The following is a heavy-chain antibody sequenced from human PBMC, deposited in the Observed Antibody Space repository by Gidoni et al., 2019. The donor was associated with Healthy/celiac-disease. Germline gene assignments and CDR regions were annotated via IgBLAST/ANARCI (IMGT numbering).Heavy chain of an antibody. CDR1: GFPFSSYS. Sequence: EVQLVESGGGLVQPGGSLRLSCAASGFPFSSYSMNWVRQAPGKGLGWVAYISSSSSTIYYADSVKGRFTISRDNAKNSLYLQMNSLRAEDTAVYYCARDDTWRDSGAFDIWGQGTMVTVSS. CDR2: ISSSSSTI. D-gene: IGHD2-21*01. J-gene: IGHJ3*02. CDR3: ARDDTWRDSGAFDI. V-gene: IGHV3-48*01.